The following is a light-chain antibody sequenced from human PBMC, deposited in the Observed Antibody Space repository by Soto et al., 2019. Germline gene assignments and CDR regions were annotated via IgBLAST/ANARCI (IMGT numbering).Light chain of an antibody. CDR2: ATS. J-gene: IGKJ1*01. CDR3: HQYYDWHPWT. CDR1: QSVGKF. V-gene: IGKV3-15*01. Sequence: EIVLTQSPATLSLSPGERATLSCRASQSVGKFLAWYQQKPGQATSLIIYATSTRATGVPARFTGSGSGTDFTLTLRSLQSEDFAFYYCHQYYDWHPWTFGQGTKVDIK.